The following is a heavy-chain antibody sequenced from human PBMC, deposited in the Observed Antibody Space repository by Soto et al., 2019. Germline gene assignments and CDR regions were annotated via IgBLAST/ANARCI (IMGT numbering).Heavy chain of an antibody. CDR2: IYPGDSDT. V-gene: IGHV5-51*01. CDR3: AGDIQLDALDI. CDR1: GYNFTSYG. Sequence: GESLKISCKGSGYNFTSYGIGWVRQMPGKGLEWMGIIYPGDSDTRYSPSFQGQVTISADKSISTAYLQWSSLKASDTALYYCAGDIQLDALDIWGQGTMVTVSS. D-gene: IGHD2-2*01. J-gene: IGHJ3*02.